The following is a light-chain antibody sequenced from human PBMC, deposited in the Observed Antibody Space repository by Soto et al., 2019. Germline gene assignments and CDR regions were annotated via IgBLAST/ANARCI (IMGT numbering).Light chain of an antibody. CDR2: EGS. CDR3: CSYAGTSYVL. Sequence: QSALTQPASVSGSPGQSITISCTGTSRDIGSFNLVSWHQHHPGKAPQLMIYEGSERPSGVSNRFSGSKSGNTASLTISGLQAEDEADYYCCSYAGTSYVLFGGGTKLTVL. J-gene: IGLJ2*01. V-gene: IGLV2-23*01. CDR1: SRDIGSFNL.